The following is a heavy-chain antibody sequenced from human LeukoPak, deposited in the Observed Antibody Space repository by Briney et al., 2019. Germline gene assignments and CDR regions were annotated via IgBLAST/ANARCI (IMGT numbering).Heavy chain of an antibody. V-gene: IGHV3-33*01. D-gene: IGHD6-13*01. Sequence: PGGSLRLSCAASGFTFSNYGMHWVRQAPGKGLEWVAVIWYDGSDKYYVDSVKGRFTISRDNSKNTLYLQMNSLRAEDTAVYYCARPRYGSSWYAFDIWGQGTIVTVSS. CDR2: IWYDGSDK. CDR3: ARPRYGSSWYAFDI. CDR1: GFTFSNYG. J-gene: IGHJ3*02.